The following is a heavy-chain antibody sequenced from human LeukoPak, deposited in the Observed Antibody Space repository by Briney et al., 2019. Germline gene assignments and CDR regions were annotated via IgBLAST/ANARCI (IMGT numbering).Heavy chain of an antibody. V-gene: IGHV3-30*02. D-gene: IGHD3-22*01. J-gene: IGHJ4*02. Sequence: GGSLRLSCAASGFTLSNAWMNWVRQAPGKGLERVAFIRYDGSNTYYADSVKGRFTISRDNSKITLYLQMNSLRAEDTAVYYCAKEGLFGFYFDYWGQGTLVTVSS. CDR2: IRYDGSNT. CDR3: AKEGLFGFYFDY. CDR1: GFTLSNAW.